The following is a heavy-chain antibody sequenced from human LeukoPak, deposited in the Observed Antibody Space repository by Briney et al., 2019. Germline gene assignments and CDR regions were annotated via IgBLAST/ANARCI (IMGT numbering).Heavy chain of an antibody. CDR1: GGTFSSYA. V-gene: IGHV1-69*13. CDR3: ARTDIAAAGNWFDP. Sequence: SVKVSCEASGGTFSSYAISWVRQAPGQGLEWMGGIIPISGTANYAQKFQGRVTITADESTSTAYMELSSLRSEDTAVYYCARTDIAAAGNWFDPWGQGTLVTVSS. CDR2: IIPISGTA. D-gene: IGHD6-13*01. J-gene: IGHJ5*02.